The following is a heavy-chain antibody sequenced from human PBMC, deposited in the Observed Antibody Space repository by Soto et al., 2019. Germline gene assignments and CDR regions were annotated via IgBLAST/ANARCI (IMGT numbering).Heavy chain of an antibody. CDR1: GFTVSNYW. J-gene: IGHJ6*02. Sequence: GGSLRLSCAASGFTVSNYWMNWVRQAPGKGLVWVSHIKNDGTTSYADFVEGRFTVSRDDAKNSFYLQMNSLRADDTAVYYCAKDRGEEGLKFLEWFGGMDVWGHGTTVTVSS. CDR2: IKNDGTT. V-gene: IGHV3-74*01. CDR3: AKDRGEEGLKFLEWFGGMDV. D-gene: IGHD3-3*01.